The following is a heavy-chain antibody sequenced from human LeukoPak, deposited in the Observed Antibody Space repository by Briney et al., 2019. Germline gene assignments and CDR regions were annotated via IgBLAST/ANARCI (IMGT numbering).Heavy chain of an antibody. CDR2: ITSGGDYI. D-gene: IGHD1-26*01. CDR1: GFTFNTFN. Sequence: GGSLRLSCAASGFTFNTFNMNWVRQAPGKGLEWVSSITSGGDYIYYADSVKGRFTTSRDNAKNSLSLQLNSLRAEDTAVYYCAKTQVGAFDYWGQGTLVTVSS. J-gene: IGHJ4*02. V-gene: IGHV3-21*04. CDR3: AKTQVGAFDY.